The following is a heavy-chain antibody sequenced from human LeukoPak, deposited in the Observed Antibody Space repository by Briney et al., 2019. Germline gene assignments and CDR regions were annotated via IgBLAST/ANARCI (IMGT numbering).Heavy chain of an antibody. Sequence: GSLRLSCAASGLTFSSYWMSWVRQAPGKGLEWVANINQDGSEQYYVDSVKGRFTISRDNTKNSLYLQMNSLRAEDTAVYYCARVGYCSTTSCYWRAFDYWGQGTQVTVSS. CDR1: GLTFSSYW. V-gene: IGHV3-7*01. CDR3: ARVGYCSTTSCYWRAFDY. D-gene: IGHD2-2*01. J-gene: IGHJ4*02. CDR2: INQDGSEQ.